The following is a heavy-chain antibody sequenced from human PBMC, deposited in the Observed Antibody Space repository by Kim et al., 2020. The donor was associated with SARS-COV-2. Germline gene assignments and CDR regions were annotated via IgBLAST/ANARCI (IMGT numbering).Heavy chain of an antibody. CDR1: GFTFDDYT. Sequence: GGSLRLSCAASGFTFDDYTMHWVRQAPGKGLEWVSLISWDGGSTYYADSVKGRFTISRDNSKNSLYLQMNSLRTEDTALYYCAVTYGDYAFDIWGQGTMVTVSS. D-gene: IGHD4-17*01. CDR2: ISWDGGST. CDR3: AVTYGDYAFDI. J-gene: IGHJ3*02. V-gene: IGHV3-43*01.